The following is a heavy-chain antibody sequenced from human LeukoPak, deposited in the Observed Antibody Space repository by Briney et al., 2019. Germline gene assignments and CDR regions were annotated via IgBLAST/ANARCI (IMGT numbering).Heavy chain of an antibody. D-gene: IGHD2-2*02. CDR2: IYYSGNT. CDR1: GGSISTYY. CDR3: ARRYTASPGERFDY. J-gene: IGHJ4*02. V-gene: IGHV4-59*08. Sequence: KPSETLSLTCTVSGGSISTYYWTWIRQPPGKGLEWIGYIYYSGNTNYNPPLSSRVTISLDTSKSQFSLMLRSLTAADTAMYYCARRYTASPGERFDYWGQGILVTVSS.